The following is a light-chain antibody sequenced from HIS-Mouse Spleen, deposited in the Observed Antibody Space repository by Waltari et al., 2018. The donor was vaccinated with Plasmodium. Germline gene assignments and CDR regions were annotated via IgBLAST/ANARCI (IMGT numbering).Light chain of an antibody. J-gene: IGLJ2*01. CDR2: EVS. Sequence: QSALTPPPSAFGSPGQSVTISCTGTSSDVGGYNSVSWYQQHPGQAPKLRIYEVSKRPSGVPDRFSGSKSGNTASLTVSGLQAEDEADYYCSSYAGSNNVVFGGGTKLTVL. CDR1: SSDVGGYNS. CDR3: SSYAGSNNVV. V-gene: IGLV2-8*01.